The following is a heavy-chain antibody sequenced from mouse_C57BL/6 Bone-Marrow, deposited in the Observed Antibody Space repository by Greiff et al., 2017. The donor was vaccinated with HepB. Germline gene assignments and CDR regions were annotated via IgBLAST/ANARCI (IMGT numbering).Heavy chain of an antibody. CDR2: IYPGDGDT. CDR3: ARRLAY. CDR1: GYSFSSSW. V-gene: IGHV1-82*01. J-gene: IGHJ3*01. Sequence: QVQLQQSGPELVKPGASVKISCKASGYSFSSSWMNWVKQRPGKGLEWIGRIYPGDGDTNYNGKFKGKATLTADKSSSTAYMQLSSLTSEDSAVYFCARRLAYWGQGTLVTVSA.